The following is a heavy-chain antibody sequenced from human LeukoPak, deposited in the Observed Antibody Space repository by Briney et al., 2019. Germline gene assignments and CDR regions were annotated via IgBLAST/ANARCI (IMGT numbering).Heavy chain of an antibody. J-gene: IGHJ4*02. V-gene: IGHV3-7*01. D-gene: IGHD5-24*01. Sequence: GESLRLSCAASGFTFKKYWMNWVRQVPGKGLECLANIKEDGSETYYADSVKGRFTISRDNPKNLLFLQINSLRVEDTAVYYCARETPRRGETRDGYRWDQGTLVTVSS. CDR1: GFTFKKYW. CDR3: ARETPRRGETRDGYR. CDR2: IKEDGSET.